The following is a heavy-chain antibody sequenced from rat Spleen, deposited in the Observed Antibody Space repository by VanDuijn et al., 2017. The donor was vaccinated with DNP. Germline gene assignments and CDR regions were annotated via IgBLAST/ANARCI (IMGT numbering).Heavy chain of an antibody. CDR2: ISTSGGST. J-gene: IGHJ2*01. CDR1: GFTFSNYD. D-gene: IGHD1-9*01. Sequence: EVQLVESGGGLVQPGRSLKLSCAASGFTFSNYDMAWVRQAPTKGLEWVASISTSGGSTYYRDSVKGRFTVSRDNAKSTLYLQMDSLRSEDTATYYCALHTTSIFDYWGQGVMVTVSS. CDR3: ALHTTSIFDY. V-gene: IGHV5-25*01.